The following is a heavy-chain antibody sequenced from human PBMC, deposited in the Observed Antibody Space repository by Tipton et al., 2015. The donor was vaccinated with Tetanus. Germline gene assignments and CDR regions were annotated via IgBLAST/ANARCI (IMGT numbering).Heavy chain of an antibody. V-gene: IGHV4-61*08. CDR2: ISGSGAT. CDR1: GASLRGGDYH. D-gene: IGHD6-19*01. CDR3: AILPKHWLAPRGAP. J-gene: IGHJ5*02. Sequence: PGLVKPSETLSLTCTVSGASLRGGDYHWSWIRQPPGKGLEWLAYISGSGATNSNYYLKSRITMTRDTSRNQFSLNMGSVTAADTAVYYCAILPKHWLAPRGAPWGQGTLVTVSS.